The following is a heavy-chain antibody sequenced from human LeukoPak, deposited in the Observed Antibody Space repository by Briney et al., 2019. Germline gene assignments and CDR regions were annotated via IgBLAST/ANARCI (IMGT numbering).Heavy chain of an antibody. CDR2: INHSGST. J-gene: IGHJ6*02. Sequence: LRLSCAASGFTFSSYAMHWVRQAPGKGLEWIGEINHSGSTNYNPSLKSRVTISVDTSKNQFSLKLSSVTAADTAVYYCAILGYCSSTSCPRMDVWGQGTTVTVSS. CDR3: AILGYCSSTSCPRMDV. V-gene: IGHV4-34*08. D-gene: IGHD2-2*01. CDR1: GFTFSSYA.